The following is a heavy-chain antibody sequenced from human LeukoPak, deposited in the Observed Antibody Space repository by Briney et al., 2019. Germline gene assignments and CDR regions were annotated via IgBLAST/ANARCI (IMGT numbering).Heavy chain of an antibody. J-gene: IGHJ4*02. CDR1: GYTFTSYG. Sequence: ASVKVSCKASGYTFTSYGISWVRQAPGQGLEWMGWMNPNSGNTGYAQKFQGRVTMTRNTSISTAYMELSSLRSEDTAVYYCARGKSRGSHIDYWGQGTLVTVSS. CDR2: MNPNSGNT. D-gene: IGHD1-26*01. CDR3: ARGKSRGSHIDY. V-gene: IGHV1-8*02.